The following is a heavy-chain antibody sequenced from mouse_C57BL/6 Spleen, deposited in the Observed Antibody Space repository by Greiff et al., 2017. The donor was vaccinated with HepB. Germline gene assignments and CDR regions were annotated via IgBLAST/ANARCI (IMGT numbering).Heavy chain of an antibody. CDR2: INPYNGGT. D-gene: IGHD2-3*01. V-gene: IGHV1-19*01. CDR3: ADGYYGYAMDY. J-gene: IGHJ4*01. Sequence: VQLQQSGPVLVKPGASVKMSCKASGYTFTDYYMNWVKQSHGKSLEWIGVINPYNGGTSYNQKFKGKATLTVDKSSSTAYMELNSLTSEDSAVYYCADGYYGYAMDYWGQGTSVTVSS. CDR1: GYTFTDYY.